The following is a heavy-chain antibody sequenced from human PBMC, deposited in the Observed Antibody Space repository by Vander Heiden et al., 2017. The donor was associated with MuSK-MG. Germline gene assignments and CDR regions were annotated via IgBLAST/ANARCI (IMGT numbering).Heavy chain of an antibody. V-gene: IGHV3-21*01. CDR3: ASPRAPDFDY. J-gene: IGHJ4*02. Sequence: EVQLVESGGGLVKPGGSLRLSCAASGFTFSRYSINWVRQAPGKGLEWVSSISSSSSYIYYADSVKGRFTISRDNAKNSLYLQMNSLGAEDTAVYYCASPRAPDFDYWGQGTLVTVSS. CDR2: ISSSSSYI. CDR1: GFTFSRYS.